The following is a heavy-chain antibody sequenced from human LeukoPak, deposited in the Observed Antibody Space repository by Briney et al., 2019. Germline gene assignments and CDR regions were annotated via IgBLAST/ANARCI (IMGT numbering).Heavy chain of an antibody. J-gene: IGHJ4*02. Sequence: PGGSLRLFCAASGFTFSSYGMHWVRQAPGKGLERVAVISYDGSNKYYADSVKGRFTISRDNSKNTLYLQMNSLRAEDTAVYYCAKDSGEYCSGGSCYVFDYWGQGTLVTVSS. D-gene: IGHD2-15*01. CDR1: GFTFSSYG. CDR2: ISYDGSNK. V-gene: IGHV3-30*18. CDR3: AKDSGEYCSGGSCYVFDY.